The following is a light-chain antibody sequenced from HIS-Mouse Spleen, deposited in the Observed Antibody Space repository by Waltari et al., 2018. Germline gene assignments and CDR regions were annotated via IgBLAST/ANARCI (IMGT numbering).Light chain of an antibody. Sequence: AIWMPQSPPLLSASTGYSVTISCRMSQGISSYLACYQQKPGKAPELLIYAASTLQSGVPSRFSGSGSGTDFTLTISCLQSSSFSPYYYQPSSSFPLTFGGGTKVEIK. CDR1: QGISSY. J-gene: IGKJ4*01. V-gene: IGKV1D-8*02. CDR2: AAS. CDR3: QPSSSFPLT.